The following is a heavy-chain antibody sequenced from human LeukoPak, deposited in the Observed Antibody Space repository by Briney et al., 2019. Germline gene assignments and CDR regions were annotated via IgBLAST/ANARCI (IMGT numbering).Heavy chain of an antibody. CDR2: IYTSGST. CDR1: GGSISSYY. D-gene: IGHD2-8*01. J-gene: IGHJ4*02. Sequence: SETLSLTCTVSGGSISSYYWSWIRQPAGKGVEWIGRIYTSGSTNYNPSLKSRVTMSVDTSKNQFSLKLSSVTAADTAVYYCARAPYCTNGVSYFDYWGQGTLVTVSS. CDR3: ARAPYCTNGVSYFDY. V-gene: IGHV4-4*07.